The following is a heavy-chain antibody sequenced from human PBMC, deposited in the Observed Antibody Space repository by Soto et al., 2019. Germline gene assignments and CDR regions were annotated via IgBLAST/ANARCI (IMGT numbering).Heavy chain of an antibody. CDR3: ARLYYDSGSYYTYYFDY. V-gene: IGHV5-51*01. D-gene: IGHD3-10*01. CDR1: GYIFTKYW. Sequence: GESLKISCKGSGYIFTKYWIGWVRQMPGKGLEWMGIVYPGDSDTRYSPSFQGQVTISADRSISTAFLQWSSLKASDTAIYYCARLYYDSGSYYTYYFDYWGQGALVTVSS. CDR2: VYPGDSDT. J-gene: IGHJ4*02.